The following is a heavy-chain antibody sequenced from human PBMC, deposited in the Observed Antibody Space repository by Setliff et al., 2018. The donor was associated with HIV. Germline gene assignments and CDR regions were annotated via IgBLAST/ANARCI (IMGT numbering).Heavy chain of an antibody. V-gene: IGHV1-69*04. CDR2: LIPALGEP. CDR3: ARGWGLWFGQLSILPLDP. J-gene: IGHJ5*02. D-gene: IGHD3-10*01. Sequence: SVKVSCKASGNTLRNNAINWVRQDPGQGLEWVGSLIPALGEPHYAQSVQGRLVMATNTSTTTACMELSSLRSDDTALYFCARGWGLWFGQLSILPLDPWGQGTLVTVSS. CDR1: GNTLRNNA.